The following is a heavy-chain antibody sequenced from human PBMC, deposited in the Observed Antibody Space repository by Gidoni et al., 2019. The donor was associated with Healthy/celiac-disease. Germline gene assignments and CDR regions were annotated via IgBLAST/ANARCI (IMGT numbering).Heavy chain of an antibody. Sequence: QVTLRESGPALVKPTQTLTLTCTFSGFSLSTSGMCVSWIRQPPGKALEWLARIDWDDDKYYSTSLKTRLTISKDTSKNQVVLTMTNMDPVDTATYYCARIRDIAAAGSKHYYYYMDVWGKGTTVTVSS. V-gene: IGHV2-70*15. CDR3: ARIRDIAAAGSKHYYYYMDV. CDR2: IDWDDDK. CDR1: GFSLSTSGMC. D-gene: IGHD6-13*01. J-gene: IGHJ6*03.